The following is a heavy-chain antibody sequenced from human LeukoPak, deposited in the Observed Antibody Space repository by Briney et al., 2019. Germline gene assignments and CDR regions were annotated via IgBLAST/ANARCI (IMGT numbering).Heavy chain of an antibody. CDR2: IGTAGDT. Sequence: AGGSLRLSCAASGFTFSSYDMHWVRQATGKGLEWVSAIGTAGDTYYPGSVKGRFTISRENAKNSLYLQMNSLRAGDTAVYYCARGSVGSSWTPFDYWGQGTPVTVSS. CDR1: GFTFSSYD. V-gene: IGHV3-13*01. J-gene: IGHJ4*02. D-gene: IGHD6-13*01. CDR3: ARGSVGSSWTPFDY.